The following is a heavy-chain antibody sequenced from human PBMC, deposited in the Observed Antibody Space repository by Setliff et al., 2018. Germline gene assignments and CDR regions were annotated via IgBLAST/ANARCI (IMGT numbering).Heavy chain of an antibody. J-gene: IGHJ4*02. V-gene: IGHV3-7*01. CDR2: IKQEESEK. CDR1: GFTFTNYW. CDR3: ARDQGSYGYRAFDS. D-gene: IGHD3-16*01. Sequence: GGSLRLSCAASGFTFTNYWINWVRQAPGKGLEWVANIKQEESEKHYVGSVKGRFTISRDNARNSVYLQMNSRRAEDAAVYYCARDQGSYGYRAFDSWGQGALVTVSS.